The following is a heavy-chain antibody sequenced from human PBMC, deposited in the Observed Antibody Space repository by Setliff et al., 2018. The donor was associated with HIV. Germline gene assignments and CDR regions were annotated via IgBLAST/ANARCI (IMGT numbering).Heavy chain of an antibody. CDR2: IIPILATS. CDR3: ATGDRFCGNGFCNQAKDWNLVSFDY. CDR1: GDTFRSYA. V-gene: IGHV1-69*06. J-gene: IGHJ4*02. Sequence: SVKVSCKASGDTFRSYAISWVRQAPGQGLEWMGRIIPILATSNYTQKFQGRVTITADKSTRTAYMELSSLRSEDTAVYYCATGDRFCGNGFCNQAKDWNLVSFDYWGQGTLVTVSS. D-gene: IGHD1-7*01.